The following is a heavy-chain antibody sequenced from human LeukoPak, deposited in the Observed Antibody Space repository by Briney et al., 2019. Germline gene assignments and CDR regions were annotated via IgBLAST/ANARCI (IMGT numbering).Heavy chain of an antibody. CDR1: GGSFSGYY. CDR3: ARGGLVLRFFPRDWFDP. V-gene: IGHV4-34*01. D-gene: IGHD3-3*01. Sequence: SETLSLTCAVYGGSFSGYYWSWIRQPPGKGLEWIGEINHSGSTNYNPSLKSRVTISVDTSKNQFSLKLSSVTAADTAVYYCARGGLVLRFFPRDWFDPWGQGTLVTVSS. J-gene: IGHJ5*02. CDR2: INHSGST.